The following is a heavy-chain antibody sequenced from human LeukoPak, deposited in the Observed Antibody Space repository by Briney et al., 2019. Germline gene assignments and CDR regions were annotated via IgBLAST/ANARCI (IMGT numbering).Heavy chain of an antibody. J-gene: IGHJ4*02. CDR1: GDSVSSRTSA. Sequence: RTLSLSCAISGDSVSSRTSAWSWIRHSPSRGLEWLGRTYFRSKWIHDYALSVRGRITINPDTSKNQVSLQLNSMTPEDTAIYYCARNFSPDFDYWGQGTLVTVSS. V-gene: IGHV6-1*01. CDR3: ARNFSPDFDY. D-gene: IGHD1-14*01. CDR2: TYFRSKWIH.